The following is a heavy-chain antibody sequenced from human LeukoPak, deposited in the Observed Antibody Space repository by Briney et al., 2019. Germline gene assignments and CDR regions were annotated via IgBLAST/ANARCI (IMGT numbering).Heavy chain of an antibody. J-gene: IGHJ5*02. V-gene: IGHV3-15*01. CDR1: GFTFSNAW. Sequence: GGSLRLSCAASGFTFSNAWMSWVRQAPGKGLEWVGRIKSKTDGGTTDYAAPVKGRFTISRYDSKNTLYLQMNSLKTEDTAVYYCTTDITMIVVVTSSWGQGTLVTVS. CDR3: TTDITMIVVVTSS. D-gene: IGHD3-22*01. CDR2: IKSKTDGGTT.